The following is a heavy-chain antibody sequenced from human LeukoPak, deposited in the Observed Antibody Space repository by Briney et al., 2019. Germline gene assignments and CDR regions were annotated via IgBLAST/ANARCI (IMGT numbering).Heavy chain of an antibody. CDR3: ARTSFSYYYGSGSYGLDP. V-gene: IGHV1-46*01. CDR2: INPSGGST. CDR1: GYTFTSYY. D-gene: IGHD3-10*01. J-gene: IGHJ5*02. Sequence: ASVKVSCKASGYTFTSYYMHWVRQAPGQGLEWMGIINPSGGSTSYAQKLQGRVTMTTDTSTSTAYMELRSLRSDDTAVYYCARTSFSYYYGSGSYGLDPWGQGTLVTVSS.